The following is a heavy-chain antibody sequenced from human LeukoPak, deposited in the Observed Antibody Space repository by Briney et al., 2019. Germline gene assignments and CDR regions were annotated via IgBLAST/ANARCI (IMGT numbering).Heavy chain of an antibody. CDR3: AKDNRRHYTSGPNPDSLH. D-gene: IGHD6-19*01. V-gene: IGHV3-48*01. J-gene: IGHJ4*02. Sequence: QPGGSLRLSCAASGFIFSSYSMNWVRQAPGKGLEWVSYIRSSGAPIHYADSVKGRFTISRDNAKNSVYLQMDCLRVEDTAFYYCAKDNRRHYTSGPNPDSLHWGQGALVTVSS. CDR1: GFIFSSYS. CDR2: IRSSGAPI.